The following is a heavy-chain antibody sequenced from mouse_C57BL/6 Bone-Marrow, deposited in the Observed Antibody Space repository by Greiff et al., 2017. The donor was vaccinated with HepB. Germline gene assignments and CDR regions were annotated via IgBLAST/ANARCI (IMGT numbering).Heavy chain of an antibody. CDR1: GYTFTDYN. Sequence: EVQRVESGPELVKPGASVKIPCKASGYTFTDYNMDWVKQSHGKSLEWIGDINPNNGGTIYNQKFKGKATLTVDKSSSTAYMELRSLTSEDTAVYYCARWLLNYFDYWGQGTTLTVSS. J-gene: IGHJ2*01. CDR2: INPNNGGT. D-gene: IGHD2-3*01. V-gene: IGHV1-18*01. CDR3: ARWLLNYFDY.